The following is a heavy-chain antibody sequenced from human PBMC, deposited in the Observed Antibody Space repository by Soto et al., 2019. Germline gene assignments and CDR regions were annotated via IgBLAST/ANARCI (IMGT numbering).Heavy chain of an antibody. D-gene: IGHD2-15*01. CDR3: ARDRYCSGGSCYSVFYYYYYMDV. Sequence: QVQLVQSGAEVKKPGSSVKVSCKASGGTFSSYTISWVRQAPGQGLEWMGRIIPILGIANYAQKFQGRVTITADKSTSTAYMGLSSLRSEDTAVYYCARDRYCSGGSCYSVFYYYYYMDVWGKGTTVTVSS. J-gene: IGHJ6*03. V-gene: IGHV1-69*08. CDR2: IIPILGIA. CDR1: GGTFSSYT.